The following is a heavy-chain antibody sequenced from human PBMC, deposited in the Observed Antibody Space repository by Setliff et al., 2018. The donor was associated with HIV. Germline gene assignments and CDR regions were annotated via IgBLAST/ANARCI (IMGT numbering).Heavy chain of an antibody. CDR3: AKGSGKITIYYYYMDV. Sequence: GGSLRLSCAAPGFTFSIHAMSWVRQAPGKGLEWVSAISGSGGNTYYADSVKGRFTVSRDKSKNTLYLQMNSLRAEDTAVYYCAKGSGKITIYYYYMDVWGKGTTVTVSS. V-gene: IGHV3-23*01. J-gene: IGHJ6*03. D-gene: IGHD3-3*01. CDR2: ISGSGGNT. CDR1: GFTFSIHA.